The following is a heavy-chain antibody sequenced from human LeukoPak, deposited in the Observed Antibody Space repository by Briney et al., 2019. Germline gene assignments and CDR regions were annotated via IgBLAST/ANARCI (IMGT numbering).Heavy chain of an antibody. D-gene: IGHD6-19*01. V-gene: IGHV4-4*07. CDR1: GGSISSYY. CDR2: IYTSGST. CDR3: ARDPRSGWYEGYFDY. Sequence: SETLSLTCTVPGGSISSYYWSWIRQPAGKGLEWIGRIYTSGSTNYNPSLKSRVTMSVDTSKNQFSLKLSSVTAADTAVYYCARDPRSGWYEGYFDYWGQGTLVTVSS. J-gene: IGHJ4*02.